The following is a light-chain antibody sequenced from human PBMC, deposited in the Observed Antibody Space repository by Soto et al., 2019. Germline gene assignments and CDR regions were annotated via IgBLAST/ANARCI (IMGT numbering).Light chain of an antibody. CDR2: EVR. CDR3: SSYTTTSTLL. J-gene: IGLJ3*02. CDR1: NRDIGAYNL. Sequence: QSALTQPASVSGALGQSITISCTGSNRDIGAYNLVSWYQQYPDTAPKLIIYEVRIRPSGVSYRFTGSRSGNTASLTISALHADDESTFFRSSYTTTSTLLFGGGTKLTVL. V-gene: IGLV2-14*01.